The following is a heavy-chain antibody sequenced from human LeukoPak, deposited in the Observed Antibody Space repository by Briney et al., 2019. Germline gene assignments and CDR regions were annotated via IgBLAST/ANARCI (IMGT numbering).Heavy chain of an antibody. J-gene: IGHJ4*02. CDR1: GFTVSSMF. CDR3: ARAMWWSEDS. CDR2: IHSSGST. D-gene: IGHD2-21*01. V-gene: IGHV3-66*01. Sequence: RGSLRLSCAASGFTVSSMFMSWFRQASGKGLEWVSVIHSSGSTYYNDSVKGRFTISRDDSKNTIYLQMNSLRAEDTAVYYCARAMWWSEDSWGQGTLVTVSS.